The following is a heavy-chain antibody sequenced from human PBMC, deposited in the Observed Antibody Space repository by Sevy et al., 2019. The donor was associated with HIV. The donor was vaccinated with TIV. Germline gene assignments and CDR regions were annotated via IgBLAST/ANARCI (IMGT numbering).Heavy chain of an antibody. V-gene: IGHV3-48*01. J-gene: IGHJ4*02. CDR3: AREGNYYDRSGYQYYFDY. Sequence: GGSLRLSCAASGFTFSSYSMNWVRQAPGKGLEWVSYISSSSSTIYYADSVKGRFTISRDNAKNSLYLQMNSLRAEDTAVYYCAREGNYYDRSGYQYYFDYWGQGTPVTVSS. D-gene: IGHD3-22*01. CDR2: ISSSSSTI. CDR1: GFTFSSYS.